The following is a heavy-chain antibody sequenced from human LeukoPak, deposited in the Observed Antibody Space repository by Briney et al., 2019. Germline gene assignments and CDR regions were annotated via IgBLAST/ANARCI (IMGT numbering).Heavy chain of an antibody. CDR1: GYTFTGYY. CDR2: INPNSGGT. V-gene: IGHV1-2*02. CDR3: AREGGGNSGAFDI. Sequence: ASVKVSCKASGYTFTGYYMHWVRRAPGQGLEWMGWINPNSGGTNYAQKFQGRVTMTRDTSISTAYMELSRLRSDDTAVYYCAREGGGNSGAFDIWGQGTMVTVSS. D-gene: IGHD4-23*01. J-gene: IGHJ3*02.